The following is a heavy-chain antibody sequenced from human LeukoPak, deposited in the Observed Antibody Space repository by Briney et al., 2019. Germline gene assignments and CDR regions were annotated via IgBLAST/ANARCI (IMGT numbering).Heavy chain of an antibody. D-gene: IGHD6-13*01. V-gene: IGHV4-34*01. Sequence: SETLSLTCAVYGGSFSGYYWSWIRQPPGKELEWIGEINHSGGTNYNPSLKSRVTISVDTSKNQFSLKLSSVTAADTAVYYCARGLRYSSSWSPFNYWGQEPWSPSPQ. CDR2: INHSGGT. J-gene: IGHJ4*01. CDR1: GGSFSGYY. CDR3: ARGLRYSSSWSPFNY.